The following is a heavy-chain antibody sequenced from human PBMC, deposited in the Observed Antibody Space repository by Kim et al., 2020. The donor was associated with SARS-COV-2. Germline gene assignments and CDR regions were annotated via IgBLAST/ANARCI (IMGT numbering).Heavy chain of an antibody. V-gene: IGHV4-34*01. J-gene: IGHJ5*02. D-gene: IGHD6-13*01. CDR3: ARSTRYSSSWLGGWFDP. CDR1: GGSFSGYY. CDR2: INHSGST. Sequence: SETLSLTCAVYGGSFSGYYWSWIRQPPGKGLEWIGEINHSGSTNYNPSLKSRVTISVDTSKNQFSLKLSSVTAADTAVYYCARSTRYSSSWLGGWFDPWGQGTLVTVSS.